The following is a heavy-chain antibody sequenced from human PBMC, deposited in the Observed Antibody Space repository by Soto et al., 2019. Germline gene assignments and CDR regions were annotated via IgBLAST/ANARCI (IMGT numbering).Heavy chain of an antibody. CDR2: IYYSGST. CDR1: GGSISSGDYY. CDR3: ARDHLHSSGFNWFDP. D-gene: IGHD3-22*01. J-gene: IGHJ5*02. V-gene: IGHV4-30-4*01. Sequence: SETLSLTCTVSGGSISSGDYYWSWIRQPPGKGLEWIGYIYYSGSTYYNPSLKSRVTISVDTSKNQFSLKLSSVTAADTAVYYCARDHLHSSGFNWFDPGAREPWSPSPQ.